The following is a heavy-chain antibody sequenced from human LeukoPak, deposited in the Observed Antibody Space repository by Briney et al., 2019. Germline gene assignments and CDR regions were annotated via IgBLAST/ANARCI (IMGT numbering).Heavy chain of an antibody. J-gene: IGHJ4*02. Sequence: PGGSLRLPCAASGFTFSSYAMSWVRQAPGKGLEWVSAISGSGGSTYYADSVKGRFTISRDNSKNTLYLQMNSLRAEDTAVYYCAKSDIVVVPAATIDYWGQGTLVTVSS. V-gene: IGHV3-23*01. CDR1: GFTFSSYA. CDR2: ISGSGGST. CDR3: AKSDIVVVPAATIDY. D-gene: IGHD2-2*01.